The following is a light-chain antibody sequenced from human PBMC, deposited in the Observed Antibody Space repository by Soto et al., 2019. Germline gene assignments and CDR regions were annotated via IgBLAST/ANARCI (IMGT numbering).Light chain of an antibody. CDR1: QSFSTY. Sequence: DFQMTQSPSSLSASVGDRVPITCRASQSFSTYLAWYQQKPGKVPKLLISGISTLQSGVPSRFSGSGYGTEFTLTISNLQPEDVATYYCQKYNTAPLTFGGGTKVDI. CDR3: QKYNTAPLT. J-gene: IGKJ4*01. V-gene: IGKV1-27*01. CDR2: GIS.